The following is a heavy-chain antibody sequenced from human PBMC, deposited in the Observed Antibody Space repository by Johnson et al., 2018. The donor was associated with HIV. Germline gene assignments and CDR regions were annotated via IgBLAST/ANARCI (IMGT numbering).Heavy chain of an antibody. V-gene: IGHV3-30*04. J-gene: IGHJ3*02. CDR3: AREENWGSEAGAFDI. CDR2: ISYDGSNK. D-gene: IGHD7-27*01. Sequence: QVQLVESGGGVVQPGRSLRLSCAASGFTFSSYAIHWVRQGTGKGLEWVAVISYDGSNKYYADSVKGRFTISRDNSKNTLYLQMNSLRAEDTAGYYCAREENWGSEAGAFDIWGQGTMVTVSS. CDR1: GFTFSSYA.